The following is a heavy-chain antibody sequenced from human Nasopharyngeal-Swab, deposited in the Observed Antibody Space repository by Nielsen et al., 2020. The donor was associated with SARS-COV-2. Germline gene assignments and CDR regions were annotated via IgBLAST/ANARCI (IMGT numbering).Heavy chain of an antibody. Sequence: GESLKISCAASGFSFSSYIMNWVRQAPGKGLEWVSAIGGNGARTHYADSVRGRFIISRDNSKSTLDLQMNSLRAEDTAVYYCAKDQFFGVVIPSYMDVWGKGTTVTVSS. V-gene: IGHV3-23*01. D-gene: IGHD3-3*01. CDR1: GFSFSSYI. CDR3: AKDQFFGVVIPSYMDV. J-gene: IGHJ6*03. CDR2: IGGNGART.